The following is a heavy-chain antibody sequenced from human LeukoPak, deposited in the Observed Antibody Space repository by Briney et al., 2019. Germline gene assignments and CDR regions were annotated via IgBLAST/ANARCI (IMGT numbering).Heavy chain of an antibody. J-gene: IGHJ5*02. Sequence: SETLSLTCTVSGGSISSYYWSWIRQPPGKGLEWIGYIYYSGSTNYNPSLKSRVTISVDTSKNQFSLKLSSVTAADTAVYYCARDLYGSGNSFDPWGQGTLVTVSS. CDR3: ARDLYGSGNSFDP. D-gene: IGHD3-10*01. CDR2: IYYSGST. CDR1: GGSISSYY. V-gene: IGHV4-59*01.